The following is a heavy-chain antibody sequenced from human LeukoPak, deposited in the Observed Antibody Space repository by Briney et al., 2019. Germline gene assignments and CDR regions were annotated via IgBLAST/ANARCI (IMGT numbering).Heavy chain of an antibody. V-gene: IGHV4-39*01. CDR1: GGSISSSSYY. CDR2: IYYSGST. D-gene: IGHD6-19*01. CDR3: ARHEVDSSGPLDY. J-gene: IGHJ4*02. Sequence: PSQTLSLTCTVSGGSISSSSYYWGWIRQPPGKGLEWIGSIYYSGSTYYNPSLKSRVTISVDTSKNQFSLKLSSVTAADTAVYYCARHEVDSSGPLDYWGQGTLVTVSS.